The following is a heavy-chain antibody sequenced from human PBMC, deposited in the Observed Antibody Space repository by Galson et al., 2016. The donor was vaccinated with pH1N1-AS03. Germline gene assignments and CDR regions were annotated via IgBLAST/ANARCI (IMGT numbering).Heavy chain of an antibody. CDR3: AKVGWAHY. J-gene: IGHJ4*02. CDR2: ITDSGGST. CDR1: GFIFSDYD. D-gene: IGHD3-16*01. Sequence: SLRLSCAASGFIFSDYDVSWVRQAPGKGLEWVSAITDSGGSTNYADSVKGRFTISRDNSKNTLYLQLNSLRAEDTAENYFAKVGWAHYWGQGTLSTVSS. V-gene: IGHV3-23*01.